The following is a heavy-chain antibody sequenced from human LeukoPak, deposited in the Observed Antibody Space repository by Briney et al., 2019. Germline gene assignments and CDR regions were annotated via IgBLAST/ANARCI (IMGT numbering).Heavy chain of an antibody. D-gene: IGHD3-16*01. V-gene: IGHV3-23*01. Sequence: GGSLRLSCAASGFTFSGYSLTWVRQAPGKGLEWVSSISGTGGRTYSADSVKGRFTISRDNSKNTLYLQMKNLRVEHTAVYYCAKGLHGGVGYGVDVWGQGTTVSVSS. J-gene: IGHJ6*02. CDR3: AKGLHGGVGYGVDV. CDR1: GFTFSGYS. CDR2: ISGTGGRT.